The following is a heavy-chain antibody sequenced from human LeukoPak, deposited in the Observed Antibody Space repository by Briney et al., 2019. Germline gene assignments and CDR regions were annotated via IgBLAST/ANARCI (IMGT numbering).Heavy chain of an antibody. J-gene: IGHJ4*02. CDR2: INTNTGNP. CDR1: GYTFTSYD. CDR3: ARGQPGIAAAGTLGY. V-gene: IGHV7-4-1*02. D-gene: IGHD6-13*01. Sequence: ASVKVSCKASGYTFTSYDINWVRQAPGQGLEWMGWINTNTGNPTYAQGFTGRFVFSLDTSVSTAYLQISSLKAEDTAVYYCARGQPGIAAAGTLGYWGQGTLVTVSS.